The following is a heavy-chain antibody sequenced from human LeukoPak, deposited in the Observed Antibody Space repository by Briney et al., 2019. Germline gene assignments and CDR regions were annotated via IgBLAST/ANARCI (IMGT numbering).Heavy chain of an antibody. Sequence: GGSLRLSCAASGFTFTSYVMSWVRQAPGKGLEWVSGISGSGAVSYYADSVKGRFTISRDTSKNTLYLQMSSLRAEDTALYYCARDRYGDYSADSWGQGTLVTVSS. J-gene: IGHJ4*02. CDR2: ISGSGAVS. D-gene: IGHD4-17*01. CDR3: ARDRYGDYSADS. CDR1: GFTFTSYV. V-gene: IGHV3-23*01.